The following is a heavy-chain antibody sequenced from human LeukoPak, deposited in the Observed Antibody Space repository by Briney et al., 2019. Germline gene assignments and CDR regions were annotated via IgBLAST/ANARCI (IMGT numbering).Heavy chain of an antibody. CDR2: IYTSGST. CDR3: ARGGIAVAGTLTH. V-gene: IGHV4-61*02. CDR1: GGSISSGSYY. D-gene: IGHD6-19*01. J-gene: IGHJ4*02. Sequence: SQTLSLTCTVSGGSISSGSYYWSWIRQPAGKGLEWIERIYTSGSTNYNPSLKSRVTISVDTSKNQFSLKLTSVTAADTAVYYCARGGIAVAGTLTHWGQGTLVTVSS.